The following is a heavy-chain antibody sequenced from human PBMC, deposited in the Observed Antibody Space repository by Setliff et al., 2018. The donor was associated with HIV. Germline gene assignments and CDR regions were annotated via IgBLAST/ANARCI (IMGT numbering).Heavy chain of an antibody. CDR1: GYTLSNYY. Sequence: ASVKVSCKASGYTLSNYYIHWVRQAPGQGLDWMGIINPSDGTKIYAQNFQGRVTMTRDTSTSTVYMELRSLRSEDTAVYFCARGWSEDTSVVQVEYFQHWGQGTLVTVSS. CDR2: INPSDGTK. CDR3: ARGWSEDTSVVQVEYFQH. V-gene: IGHV1-46*01. J-gene: IGHJ1*01. D-gene: IGHD5-18*01.